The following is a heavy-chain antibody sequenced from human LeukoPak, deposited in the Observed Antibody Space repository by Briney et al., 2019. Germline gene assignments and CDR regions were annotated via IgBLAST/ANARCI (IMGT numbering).Heavy chain of an antibody. CDR1: GYSFTSYW. V-gene: IGHV5-51*01. Sequence: GESLKISCKGSGYSFTSYWISWVRQIPGKGLEWMGAIYPGDSDTRYHTSLDGQVTISADKSVSTTYLQWSSLQASDTAMYYCARPSSLYGGTSEDYWGQGTLVTVSS. CDR2: IYPGDSDT. CDR3: ARPSSLYGGTSEDY. J-gene: IGHJ4*02. D-gene: IGHD4-23*01.